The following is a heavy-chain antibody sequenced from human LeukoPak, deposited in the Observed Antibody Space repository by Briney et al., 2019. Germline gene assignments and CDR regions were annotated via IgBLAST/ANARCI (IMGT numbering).Heavy chain of an antibody. V-gene: IGHV4-59*01. Sequence: SETLSLTCTVSGGSISSYYWSWIRQPSGKGLEWIGYIYYSGSTNYNPSLKSRVTISVDTSKNQFSLKLSSVTAADTAVYYCARDSGDYYDSSGSFDYWGQGTLVTVSS. CDR3: ARDSGDYYDSSGSFDY. CDR2: IYYSGST. D-gene: IGHD3-22*01. CDR1: GGSISSYY. J-gene: IGHJ4*02.